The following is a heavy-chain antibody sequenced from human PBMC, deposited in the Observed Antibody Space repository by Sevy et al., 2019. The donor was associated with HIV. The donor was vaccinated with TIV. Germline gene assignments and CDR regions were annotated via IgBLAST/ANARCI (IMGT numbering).Heavy chain of an antibody. CDR3: ARDLPHLLPWELSRGNDY. J-gene: IGHJ4*02. D-gene: IGHD1-26*01. CDR1: GFTFSSYA. CDR2: ISHAEILK. V-gene: IGHV3-30*04. Sequence: GGSLRLSCAASGFTFSSYALHWFRQAPGKGLEWVAVISHAEILKEYADSVKGRFTISRDSSKNTIYLEMNSLRPEDTAVYYCARDLPHLLPWELSRGNDYWGQGTLVTVSS.